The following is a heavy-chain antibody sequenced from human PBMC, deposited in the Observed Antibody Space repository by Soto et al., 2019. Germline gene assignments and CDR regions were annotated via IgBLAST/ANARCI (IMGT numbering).Heavy chain of an antibody. J-gene: IGHJ4*02. CDR1: GGSISSGGYY. D-gene: IGHD3-22*01. CDR3: ARQNGGYYDSSGYYPIDY. V-gene: IGHV4-31*03. Sequence: TLSLTCPVSGGSISSGGYYWSWIRQHPGKGLEWIGYIYYSGSTYYNPSLKSRVTISVDTSKNQFSLKLSSVTAADTAVYYCARQNGGYYDSSGYYPIDYWGQGTLVTVSS. CDR2: IYYSGST.